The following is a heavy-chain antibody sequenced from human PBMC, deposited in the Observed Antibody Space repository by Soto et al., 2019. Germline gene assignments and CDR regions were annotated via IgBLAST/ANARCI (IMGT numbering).Heavy chain of an antibody. Sequence: ASVKVSCKPSGYTFTAYYLHWVRQAPGQGLEWMGWISAYNGNTNYAQKLQGRVTMATDTSTSTAYMELRSLRSDDTAVYYCARVVGYGAFDIWGQGTIVTVS. D-gene: IGHD2-8*02. CDR3: ARVVGYGAFDI. CDR2: ISAYNGNT. J-gene: IGHJ3*02. V-gene: IGHV1-18*04. CDR1: GYTFTAYY.